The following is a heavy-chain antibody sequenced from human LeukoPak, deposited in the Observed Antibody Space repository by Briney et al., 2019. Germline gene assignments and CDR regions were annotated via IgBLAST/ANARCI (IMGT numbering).Heavy chain of an antibody. CDR3: ARERWFGELTYYFDY. Sequence: PSETLSLTCAVYGGSFSGYYWSWIRQPPGKGLEWIGEINHSGSTNYNPSLKSRVTMSVDTSKNQFSLKLSSVTAADTAVYYCARERWFGELTYYFDYWGQGTLVTVSS. J-gene: IGHJ4*02. CDR1: GGSFSGYY. V-gene: IGHV4-34*01. D-gene: IGHD3-10*01. CDR2: INHSGST.